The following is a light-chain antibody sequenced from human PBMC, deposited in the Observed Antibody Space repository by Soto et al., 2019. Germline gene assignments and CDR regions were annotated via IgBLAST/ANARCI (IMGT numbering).Light chain of an antibody. CDR2: GAS. CDR3: QQFDSSVT. V-gene: IGKV3-20*01. Sequence: EIVLTQSPGSLSLSPGERATLSCRASQSVSSTFFAWYQQRPGQAPRLLMYGASSSATGIPERFSGSGSGTDFHLTSSRLEPEDFAVYYCQQFDSSVTFGQGTKVEIK. J-gene: IGKJ1*01. CDR1: QSVSSTF.